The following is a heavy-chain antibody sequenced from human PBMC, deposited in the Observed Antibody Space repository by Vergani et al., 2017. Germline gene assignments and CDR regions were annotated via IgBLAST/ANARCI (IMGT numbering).Heavy chain of an antibody. V-gene: IGHV3-23*01. CDR3: AKLYSSRVLAAMDV. J-gene: IGHJ6*03. Sequence: EVRLLESGGGLVQPGGSLRLSCAASGFTFSSYAMSWVRQAPGKGLEWVSAISGSGGSTYYADSVKGRFTISRDNSKNTLYLQMNSLRAEDTAVYYCAKLYSSRVLAAMDVWGKVTTVTVSS. CDR1: GFTFSSYA. CDR2: ISGSGGST. D-gene: IGHD6-13*01.